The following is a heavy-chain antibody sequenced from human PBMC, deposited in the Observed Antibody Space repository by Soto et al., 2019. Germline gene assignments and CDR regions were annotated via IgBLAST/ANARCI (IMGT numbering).Heavy chain of an antibody. D-gene: IGHD2-15*01. CDR3: ARDIDG. Sequence: EVQVVESGGGLVQPGGSLRLSCAASGFTFSSYSMNWVRQAPGKGLEWVSYISSSSSNKFYADSVKGRFTISRDTARNSLYLQINSLRAEDTAVYYCARDIDGGGQGTLVTVSS. CDR1: GFTFSSYS. CDR2: ISSSSSNK. V-gene: IGHV3-48*01. J-gene: IGHJ4*02.